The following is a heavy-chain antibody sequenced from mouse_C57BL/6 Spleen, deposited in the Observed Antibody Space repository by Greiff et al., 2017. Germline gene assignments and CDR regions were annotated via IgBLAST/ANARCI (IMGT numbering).Heavy chain of an antibody. CDR2: FYRGSGSI. V-gene: IGHV1-62-2*01. CDR3: ASHEELYYGSSDAFAY. J-gene: IGHJ3*01. Sequence: QVQLQQSGAELVKPGASLKLSCKASGYTFTEYTIHWVKQWSGQGLEWIGWFYRGSGSIKYNEKFKDDATFTADKSSSTVYIELSRLTTEDSAVYVCASHEELYYGSSDAFAYWGQGTLVTVSA. CDR1: GYTFTEYT. D-gene: IGHD1-1*01.